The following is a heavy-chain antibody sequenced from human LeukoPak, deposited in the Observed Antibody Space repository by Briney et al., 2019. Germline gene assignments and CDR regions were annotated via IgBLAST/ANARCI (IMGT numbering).Heavy chain of an antibody. CDR3: ARSTAAAATGY. D-gene: IGHD6-13*01. Sequence: PSETLSLTCAVYGGCFSGYCWSWIRQPPGKGLEWIGEINHSGSTNYDPSLKSRVTISVDTSKNQFSLKLSSVTAADTAVYYCARSTAAAATGYWGQGTLVTVSS. J-gene: IGHJ4*02. V-gene: IGHV4-34*01. CDR2: INHSGST. CDR1: GGCFSGYC.